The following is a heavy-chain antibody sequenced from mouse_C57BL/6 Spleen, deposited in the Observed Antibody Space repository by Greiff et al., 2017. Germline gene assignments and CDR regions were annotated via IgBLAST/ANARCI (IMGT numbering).Heavy chain of an antibody. V-gene: IGHV1-81*01. CDR2: IYPRSGNT. CDR3: ARDYYGSSEGSYYFDY. D-gene: IGHD1-1*01. CDR1: GYTFTSYG. J-gene: IGHJ2*01. Sequence: QVQLQQSGAELARPGASVKLSCKASGYTFTSYGISWVKQRTGQGLEWIGEIYPRSGNTYYNEKFKGKATLTADKSSSTAYMELRSLTSDDSAVYFCARDYYGSSEGSYYFDYWGQGTTLTVSS.